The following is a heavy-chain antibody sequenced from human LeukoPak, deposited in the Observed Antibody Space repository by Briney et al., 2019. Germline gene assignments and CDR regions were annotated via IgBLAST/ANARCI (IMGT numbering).Heavy chain of an antibody. J-gene: IGHJ5*02. CDR3: ARVLGDSWFGEFLNNWFDP. V-gene: IGHV4-30-4*01. Sequence: PSETLTLTCTVSGGSISSGDYYWSWIRQPPGKGLEWIGYIYYSGSTYYNPSLKSRVTISVDTSKNQFSLKLSSVTAADTAVYYCARVLGDSWFGEFLNNWFDPWGQGTLVTVSS. D-gene: IGHD3-10*01. CDR1: GGSISSGDYY. CDR2: IYYSGST.